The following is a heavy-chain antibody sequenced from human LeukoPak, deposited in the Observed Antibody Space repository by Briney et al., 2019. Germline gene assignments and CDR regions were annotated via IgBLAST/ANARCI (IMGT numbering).Heavy chain of an antibody. D-gene: IGHD1-1*01. CDR3: AKAGGTTGSMRFYMDV. CDR2: FSSDEIST. CDR1: GFTFSSYW. J-gene: IGHJ6*03. V-gene: IGHV3-74*01. Sequence: GGSLRLSCAGSGFTFSSYWMLWVRQAPGEGLVWVSRFSSDEISTNYAASVRGRFTISRDNGKNTLYLQMDSLRAEDTAVYYCAKAGGTTGSMRFYMDVWGKGTTVTVSS.